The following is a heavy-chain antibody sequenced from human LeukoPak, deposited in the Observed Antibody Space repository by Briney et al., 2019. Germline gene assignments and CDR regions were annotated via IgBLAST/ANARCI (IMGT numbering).Heavy chain of an antibody. CDR1: GFTLSDHN. J-gene: IGHJ4*02. V-gene: IGHV3-72*01. Sequence: GGSLRLSCAASGFTLSDHNMDWVRQVPGKGLEWVGRTRNKANSYRTEYAASVKGRFTISRDDSKNSLYLQMNSLKTEDTAVYYCAVLMVRDLIISEYWGQGTLAAVSS. CDR3: AVLMVRDLIISEY. CDR2: TRNKANSYRT. D-gene: IGHD3-10*01.